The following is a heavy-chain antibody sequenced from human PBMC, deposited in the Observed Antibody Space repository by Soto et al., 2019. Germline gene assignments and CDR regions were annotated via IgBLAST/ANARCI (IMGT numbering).Heavy chain of an antibody. Sequence: GSLRLSCAASGFTFSSYAMSCVRQAPGKGLEWVSAISGSGGSTYYADSVKGRLTISRDNSKNTLYLQMNSLRAEDTAVYYCAKFSNSYFDYWGQGTLVTVSS. J-gene: IGHJ4*02. V-gene: IGHV3-23*01. CDR2: ISGSGGST. CDR3: AKFSNSYFDY. D-gene: IGHD7-27*01. CDR1: GFTFSSYA.